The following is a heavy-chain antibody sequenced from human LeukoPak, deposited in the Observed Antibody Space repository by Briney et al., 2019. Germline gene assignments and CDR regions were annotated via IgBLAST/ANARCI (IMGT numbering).Heavy chain of an antibody. J-gene: IGHJ4*02. Sequence: GASVKVSCKASGYTFTSYEINWVRQATGQGLEWMGWMNPNSGNTGYAQKFQGRITMTRNTSRSTAYMELSSLRSEDTAVYYFARGSLIAAAGTGFDYWGQGTLVTVSS. CDR2: MNPNSGNT. CDR1: GYTFTSYE. D-gene: IGHD6-13*01. V-gene: IGHV1-8*01. CDR3: ARGSLIAAAGTGFDY.